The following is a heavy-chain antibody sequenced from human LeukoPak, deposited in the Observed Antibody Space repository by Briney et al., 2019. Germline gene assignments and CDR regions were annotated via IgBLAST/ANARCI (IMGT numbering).Heavy chain of an antibody. J-gene: IGHJ4*02. CDR1: GFTFSSYS. CDR2: ISSSSSYI. V-gene: IGHV3-21*01. CDR3: ARGIAAAANHFDY. Sequence: GGSLRLSCAASGFTFSSYSMNWVRQAPGKGLEWVSSISSSSSYIYYADSVKGRFTISRDNAKNSLYLQMNSLRAEDTAVYYCARGIAAAANHFDYWGQGTLVTVSS. D-gene: IGHD6-13*01.